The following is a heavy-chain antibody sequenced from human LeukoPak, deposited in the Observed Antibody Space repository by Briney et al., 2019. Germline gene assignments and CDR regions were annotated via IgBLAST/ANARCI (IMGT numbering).Heavy chain of an antibody. J-gene: IGHJ3*02. D-gene: IGHD3-10*01. CDR1: SGSLSSYY. Sequence: SETLSLTCTVSSGSLSSYYWSWIRQPPEKGLEWIGSIRHSGNTYYNPSLKSRVTMSLDTSKNQFSLKLNSVTAADTAVYYCARDFREWAFDIWGQATRVTVSS. CDR2: IRHSGNT. V-gene: IGHV4-59*04. CDR3: ARDFREWAFDI.